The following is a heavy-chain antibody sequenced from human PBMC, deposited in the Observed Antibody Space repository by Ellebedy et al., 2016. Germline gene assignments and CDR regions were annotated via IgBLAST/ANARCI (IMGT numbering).Heavy chain of an antibody. CDR3: AKDRGYCSGGSCSHFDY. Sequence: GESLKISXAASGFTFSSYAMSWVRQAPGKGLEWVSAISGSGGSTYYADSVKGRFTISRDNSKNTLYLQMNSLRAEDTAVYYCAKDRGYCSGGSCSHFDYWGQGTLVTVSS. CDR2: ISGSGGST. CDR1: GFTFSSYA. D-gene: IGHD2-15*01. J-gene: IGHJ4*02. V-gene: IGHV3-23*01.